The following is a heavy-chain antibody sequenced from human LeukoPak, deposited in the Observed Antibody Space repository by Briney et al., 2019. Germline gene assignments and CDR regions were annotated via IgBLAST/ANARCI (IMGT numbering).Heavy chain of an antibody. J-gene: IGHJ4*02. D-gene: IGHD2-21*02. Sequence: ASVKISCKASGYTFTDYYMHWVQQPPGKGREWMGLVDPEDGETIYAEKFQGRVTITADTSTDTAYMELSSLRSEDTAVYYCATGVYCGGDCYPYYFDYWGQGTLVTVSS. CDR1: GYTFTDYY. CDR2: VDPEDGET. CDR3: ATGVYCGGDCYPYYFDY. V-gene: IGHV1-69-2*01.